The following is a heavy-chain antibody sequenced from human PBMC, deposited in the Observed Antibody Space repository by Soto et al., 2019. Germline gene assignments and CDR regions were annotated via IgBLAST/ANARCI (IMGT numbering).Heavy chain of an antibody. CDR1: GFSLSTDGVG. CDR2: IYWDDDE. D-gene: IGHD5-12*01. CDR3: AHRRHPAGYDSPFDY. J-gene: IGHJ4*02. V-gene: IGHV2-5*02. Sequence: SCPTLVNPTQTLTLTCTFSGFSLSTDGVGXGWVRQPPGKALEWLALIYWDDDERYSPSLKSRLTITKDTSKNQVVLTMTTMDPVDTATYYCAHRRHPAGYDSPFDYWGQGTLVTVS.